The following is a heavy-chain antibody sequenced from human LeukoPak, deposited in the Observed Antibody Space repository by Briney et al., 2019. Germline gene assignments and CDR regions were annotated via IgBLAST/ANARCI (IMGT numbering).Heavy chain of an antibody. D-gene: IGHD3-22*01. CDR3: ARASCVYDSGAPGMDV. V-gene: IGHV3-66*01. CDR2: IYSGGST. Sequence: GGSLRLSCAVSGFTVSSNYMSWVRQAPGKGLEWVSVIYSGGSTYYADSVKGRFTISRDNSKNTLYLQMNSLRAEDTAVYYCARASCVYDSGAPGMDVWGQGTTVTVSS. J-gene: IGHJ6*02. CDR1: GFTVSSNY.